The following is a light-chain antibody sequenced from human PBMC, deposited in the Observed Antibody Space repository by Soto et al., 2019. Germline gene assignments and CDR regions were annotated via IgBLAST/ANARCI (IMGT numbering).Light chain of an antibody. CDR2: VAS. J-gene: IGKJ5*01. V-gene: IGKV2-28*01. CDR1: QSLLKTDGFQY. Sequence: IVLTQSPLSLSVTPGEPASISCRSSQSLLKTDGFQYLDWYLQKPGQSPQLLIFVASNRAAGVPDRFSGSGSGTDFTLRISRVEAEDVGVYYCMQALQTPTFGQGTRLEIK. CDR3: MQALQTPT.